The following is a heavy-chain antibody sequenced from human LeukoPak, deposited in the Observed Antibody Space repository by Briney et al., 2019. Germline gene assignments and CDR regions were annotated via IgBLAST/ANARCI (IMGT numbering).Heavy chain of an antibody. CDR1: GVSSSSDY. V-gene: IGHV4-59*01. D-gene: IGHD1-26*01. CDR2: IYYSGST. CDR3: AGSIVGATGGDAFDI. J-gene: IGHJ3*02. Sequence: TSETLSLTCTVAGVSSSSDYWAWIRQPPGRGQKWSGYIYYSGSTNYNPSLKSRVTISVDTSKNQFSLKLSSVTAADTAVYYCAGSIVGATGGDAFDIWGQGTMVTVSS.